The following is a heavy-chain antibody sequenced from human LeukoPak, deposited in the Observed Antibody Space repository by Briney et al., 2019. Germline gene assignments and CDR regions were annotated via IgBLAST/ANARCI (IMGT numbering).Heavy chain of an antibody. CDR3: ARLERGYSGYDYSFDY. CDR1: GYTLTELS. D-gene: IGHD5-12*01. V-gene: IGHV1-24*01. CDR2: FDPEDGET. J-gene: IGHJ4*02. Sequence: ASVKVSCKVSGYTLTELSMHWVRQAPGKGLEWMGGFDPEDGETIYAQKFQGRVTMTEDTSTDTAYMELSSLRSEDTAVYYCARLERGYSGYDYSFDYWGQGTLVTVSS.